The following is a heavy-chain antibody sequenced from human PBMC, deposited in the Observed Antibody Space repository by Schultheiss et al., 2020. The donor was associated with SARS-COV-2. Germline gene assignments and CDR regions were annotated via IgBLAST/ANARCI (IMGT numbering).Heavy chain of an antibody. CDR3: AKDIYGSSSGGMDV. CDR2: ISWNSGSI. V-gene: IGHV3-9*03. D-gene: IGHD6-6*01. CDR1: GFTFDDYA. J-gene: IGHJ6*02. Sequence: GGSLRLSCTASGFTFDDYAMHWVRQAPGKGLEWVSGISWNSGSIGYADSVKGRFTISRDNAKNSLYLQMNSLRAEDMALYYCAKDIYGSSSGGMDVWGQGTTVTVSS.